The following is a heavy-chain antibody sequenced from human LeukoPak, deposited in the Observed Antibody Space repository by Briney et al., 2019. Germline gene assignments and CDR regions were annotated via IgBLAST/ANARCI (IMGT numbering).Heavy chain of an antibody. V-gene: IGHV1-46*01. CDR2: INPSGGST. CDR3: ARWPPGRGRYCSGGSCRGGYGMDV. Sequence: ASVKVSCKASGYTFTSYYMHWVRQAPGQGLEWMGIINPSGGSTSYAQKFQGRVTMTRDTSTSTVYMELSSLRSEDTAVYYCARWPPGRGRYCSGGSCRGGYGMDVWGQGTTVTVSS. D-gene: IGHD2-15*01. CDR1: GYTFTSYY. J-gene: IGHJ6*02.